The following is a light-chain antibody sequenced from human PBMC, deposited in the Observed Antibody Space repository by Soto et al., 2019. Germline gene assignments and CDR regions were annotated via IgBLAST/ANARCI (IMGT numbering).Light chain of an antibody. CDR2: AAS. CDR1: QGIGSY. V-gene: IGKV1-39*01. J-gene: IGKJ4*01. Sequence: DIQMTQSPSSLSASVGDRVTITCRASQGIGSYLNWYQQAPGRAPKFLISAASSLQSGVPSRFSGSGSGTDFSPPISSLQPEDFATYFCQQSYYTPLTFGGGTKVDIK. CDR3: QQSYYTPLT.